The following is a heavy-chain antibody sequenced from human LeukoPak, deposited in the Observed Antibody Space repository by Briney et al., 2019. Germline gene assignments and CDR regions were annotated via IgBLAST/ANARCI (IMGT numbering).Heavy chain of an antibody. D-gene: IGHD1-1*01. CDR1: GFTLRSYA. CDR2: ISGSGGST. V-gene: IGHV3-23*01. Sequence: GGSLRLSCAVSGFTLRSYAMSWVRHAPGKGRGWVSAISGSGGSTYYADSVNGRFTISRDNSNNTLYLQINSLRAEDTALYYCATQTGTEYYFDYWGQGTLVTVSS. J-gene: IGHJ4*02. CDR3: ATQTGTEYYFDY.